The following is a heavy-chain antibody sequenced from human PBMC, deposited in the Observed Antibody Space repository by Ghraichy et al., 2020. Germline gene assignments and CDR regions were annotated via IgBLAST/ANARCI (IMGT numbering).Heavy chain of an antibody. CDR1: GYSLNDLY. V-gene: IGHV1-24*01. J-gene: IGHJ3*01. Sequence: ASVKVSCKVSGYSLNDLYIHWVRQAPGKGLEWVGGFDPESAETVFAQKFQGRVTMTEDTSTDTAYMELSSLRSEDTAIFYCATQHMIVTGTLAFDLWGQGTMVTVSS. CDR2: FDPESAET. D-gene: IGHD3-9*01. CDR3: ATQHMIVTGTLAFDL.